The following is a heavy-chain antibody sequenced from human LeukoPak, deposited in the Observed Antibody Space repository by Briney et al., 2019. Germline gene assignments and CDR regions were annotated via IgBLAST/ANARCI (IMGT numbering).Heavy chain of an antibody. Sequence: SETLSLTCTVSGGSISSYYWSWIRQPPGKGLEWIGYIYYSGSTNYNPSLKSRVTISVDTSKNQFSLKLSSVTAADTAVYYCARDGYYYDSSGYFVLDYWGQGTLVTVSS. J-gene: IGHJ4*02. CDR1: GGSISSYY. D-gene: IGHD3-22*01. CDR3: ARDGYYYDSSGYFVLDY. V-gene: IGHV4-59*01. CDR2: IYYSGST.